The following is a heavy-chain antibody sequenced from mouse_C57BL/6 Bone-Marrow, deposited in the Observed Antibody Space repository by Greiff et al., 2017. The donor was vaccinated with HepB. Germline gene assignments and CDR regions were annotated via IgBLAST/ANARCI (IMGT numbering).Heavy chain of an antibody. CDR1: GYTFTDYT. Sequence: VQLQQSGAELVKPGASVKLSCKASGYTFTDYTIHWVKQRSGQGLEWIGWFYPGSGSIKYNEKFKDKATLTADKSSSTVYMELSRLTSEDSAVYFCVGHESMGKEVGYAMDYWGQGTSVTVSS. J-gene: IGHJ4*01. CDR3: VGHESMGKEVGYAMDY. V-gene: IGHV1-62-2*01. CDR2: FYPGSGSI. D-gene: IGHD2-10*02.